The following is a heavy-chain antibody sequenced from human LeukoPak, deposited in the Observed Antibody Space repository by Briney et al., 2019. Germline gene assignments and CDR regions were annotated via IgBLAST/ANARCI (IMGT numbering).Heavy chain of an antibody. CDR3: AGVGCSGGSCYSGWFDP. CDR2: ISAYNGNT. V-gene: IGHV1-18*01. Sequence: ASVKVSCKASGYTFTSYDINWVRQAPGQGLEWMGWISAYNGNTNYAQKLQGRVTMTTDTSTSTAYMELRSLRSDDTAVYYCAGVGCSGGSCYSGWFDPWGQGTLVSVSS. J-gene: IGHJ5*02. D-gene: IGHD2-15*01. CDR1: GYTFTSYD.